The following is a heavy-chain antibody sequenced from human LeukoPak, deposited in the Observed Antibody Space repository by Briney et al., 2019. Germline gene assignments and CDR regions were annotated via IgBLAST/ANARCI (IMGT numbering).Heavy chain of an antibody. D-gene: IGHD3-10*01. CDR2: SDPEDGEI. J-gene: IGHJ5*02. Sequence: ASVKVSCKGSGYTRSEFSIHWVRQAPGKGLEWMGGSDPEDGEIIYAQIFQGRVTMTEDTSTDTAYMELISLKSEDTAVYYCVFLWVGELFTWFDPWGQGSLVTVSS. V-gene: IGHV1-24*01. CDR1: GYTRSEFS. CDR3: VFLWVGELFTWFDP.